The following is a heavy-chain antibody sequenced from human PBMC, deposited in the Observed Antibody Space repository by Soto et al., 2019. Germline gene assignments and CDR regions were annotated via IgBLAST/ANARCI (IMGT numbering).Heavy chain of an antibody. J-gene: IGHJ4*02. D-gene: IGHD6-19*01. CDR3: AKAGSSGWYNYFDY. CDR1: GFTFSSYA. Sequence: GGSLRLSCAASGFTFSSYAMSWVRQAPGKGLEWVSAISGSGGSTYYADSVKGRFTISRDNSKNTLYLQINSLRADDTAVYYCAKAGSSGWYNYFDYWGQGTLVTVSS. CDR2: ISGSGGST. V-gene: IGHV3-23*01.